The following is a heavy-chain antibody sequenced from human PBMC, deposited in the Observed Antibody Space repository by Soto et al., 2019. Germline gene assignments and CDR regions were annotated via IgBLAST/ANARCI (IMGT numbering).Heavy chain of an antibody. CDR3: AKDQARAASQGTY. CDR1: GFTFNNYG. Sequence: GGSLRLSCAASGFTFNNYGMHWARQAPGKGLEWVAAISNDGSDKYYADSVKGRLTISRDNSKNTVFLQMSSLRAEDTAVYYFAKDQARAASQGTYRGQGSLVTGSS. CDR2: ISNDGSDK. D-gene: IGHD6-13*01. J-gene: IGHJ4*03. V-gene: IGHV3-30*18.